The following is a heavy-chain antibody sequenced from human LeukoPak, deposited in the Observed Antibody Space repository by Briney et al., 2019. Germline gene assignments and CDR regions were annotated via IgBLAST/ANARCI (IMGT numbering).Heavy chain of an antibody. J-gene: IGHJ6*02. Sequence: ASVKVSCKASGGNFSNYPINWVRKAPGQGLEWMGVISPIFRTVYYGQKFQVRVTISADESTNTAYMELSSLIPKDTAVYFCARGRRHCTSTSCYAWDRGAMDVWGQGTTVTVSS. CDR2: ISPIFRTV. CDR1: GGNFSNYP. V-gene: IGHV1-69*13. D-gene: IGHD2-2*01. CDR3: ARGRRHCTSTSCYAWDRGAMDV.